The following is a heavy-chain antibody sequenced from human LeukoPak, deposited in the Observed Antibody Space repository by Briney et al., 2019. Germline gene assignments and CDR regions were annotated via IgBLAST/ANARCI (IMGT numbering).Heavy chain of an antibody. V-gene: IGHV3-23*01. Sequence: GGSLRLSCAASGFTFSSYAMGWVRQAPGKGLEWVSAITASGGNTHYADSVKGRFTISRDNSKNTLYLQVNSLRAEDTAVYYCAKGNGYSYGRYYLDYWGQGTLVTVSS. CDR2: ITASGGNT. J-gene: IGHJ4*02. CDR3: AKGNGYSYGRYYLDY. CDR1: GFTFSSYA. D-gene: IGHD5-18*01.